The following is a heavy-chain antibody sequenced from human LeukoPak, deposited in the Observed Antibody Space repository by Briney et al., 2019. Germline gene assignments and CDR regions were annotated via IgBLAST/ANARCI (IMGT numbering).Heavy chain of an antibody. D-gene: IGHD6-6*01. J-gene: IGHJ6*03. CDR2: IYYSGST. CDR1: GGSISYYY. CDR3: ARAVEGGYSSSSWGYYYYMDV. Sequence: SETLSLTCTVSGGSISYYYWSWIRQPPGKGLEWIGYIYYSGSTTYNPSLKSRVTISVDTSKNQFSLKLSSVTAADTAVYYCARAVEGGYSSSSWGYYYYMDVWGKGTTVTVSS. V-gene: IGHV4-59*01.